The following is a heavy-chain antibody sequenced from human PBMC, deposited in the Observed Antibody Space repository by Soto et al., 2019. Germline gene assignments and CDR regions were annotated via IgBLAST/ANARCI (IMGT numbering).Heavy chain of an antibody. Sequence: PSEPLSLTCTVSGGSISNYHWTWVRQSPGKGLEWIGYVYFTGSTNYNPSLKSRVTISRDMTKNQFALRLTSVTAADTAVYYCARLRGRWCGELHISYWGQGALVTVAS. CDR2: VYFTGST. CDR3: ARLRGRWCGELHISY. D-gene: IGHD3-10*01. CDR1: GGSISNYH. J-gene: IGHJ4*02. V-gene: IGHV4-59*08.